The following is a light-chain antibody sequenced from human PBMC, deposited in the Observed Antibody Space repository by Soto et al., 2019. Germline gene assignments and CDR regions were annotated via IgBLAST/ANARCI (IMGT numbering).Light chain of an antibody. J-gene: IGKJ4*01. Sequence: EIVMTQSPATLSVSPGERANLSCRASQSVSSNLAWYQQKPGQAPRLLIYGASTRATGIPARFSGSGSGTEFTLTISSLQSEDFAVYYCQQYNNWPFFGGGTKVDIK. V-gene: IGKV3-15*01. CDR2: GAS. CDR1: QSVSSN. CDR3: QQYNNWPF.